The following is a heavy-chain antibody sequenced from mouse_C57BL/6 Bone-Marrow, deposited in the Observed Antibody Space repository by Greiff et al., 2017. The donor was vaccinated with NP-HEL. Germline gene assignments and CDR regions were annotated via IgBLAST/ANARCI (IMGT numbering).Heavy chain of an antibody. J-gene: IGHJ4*01. Sequence: EVQLQQSGPELVKPGASVKISCKASGYTFTDYYMNWVKQSHGKSLEWIGDINPNNGGTSYNQKFKGKATLPVDKSSSTAYMELRSLTSEDSAVYYCARGHHYYGSSYYYYAMDYGGQGTAVTVSA. D-gene: IGHD1-1*01. CDR1: GYTFTDYY. CDR2: INPNNGGT. V-gene: IGHV1-26*01. CDR3: ARGHHYYGSSYYYYAMDY.